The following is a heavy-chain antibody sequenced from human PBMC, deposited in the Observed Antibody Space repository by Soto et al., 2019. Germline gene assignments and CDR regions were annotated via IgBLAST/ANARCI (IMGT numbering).Heavy chain of an antibody. J-gene: IGHJ4*02. CDR3: ARDPRYYDFWSGQYYFDY. V-gene: IGHV3-7*01. Sequence: GGSLRLSCAASGFTFSSYWMSWVRQAPGKGLEWVANIKQDGSEKYYVDSVKGRFTISRDNAKNSLYLQMNSLRAEDTAVYYCARDPRYYDFWSGQYYFDYWGQGTLVTVSS. CDR2: IKQDGSEK. CDR1: GFTFSSYW. D-gene: IGHD3-3*01.